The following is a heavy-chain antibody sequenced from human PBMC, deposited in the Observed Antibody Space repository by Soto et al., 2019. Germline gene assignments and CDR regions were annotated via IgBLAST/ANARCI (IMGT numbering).Heavy chain of an antibody. CDR2: ISSSSSYI. V-gene: IGHV3-11*03. Sequence: PGKVLEWVSYISSSSSYINYAASVKGRFTISRDHAKNSLYLQMNSLRAEDTAVYYCAKSFFFQAEDGIRDTVPVSAFLLNRSSDL. D-gene: IGHD2-15*01. J-gene: IGHJ2*01. CDR3: AKSFFFQAEDGIRDTVPVSAFLLNRSSDL.